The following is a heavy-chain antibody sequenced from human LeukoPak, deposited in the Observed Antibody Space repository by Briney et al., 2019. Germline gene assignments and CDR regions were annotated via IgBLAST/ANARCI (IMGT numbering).Heavy chain of an antibody. J-gene: IGHJ3*02. Sequence: GGSLRLSCAASGFTFSSYGMHWVRQAPGKGLEWVAFIRYDGSNKYYADSVKGRFTLSRDNSKNTLYLQMNSLRAEDTAVYYCAKDPEDIVVVPAAMADAFDIWGQGTMVTVSS. CDR2: IRYDGSNK. D-gene: IGHD2-2*01. V-gene: IGHV3-30*02. CDR3: AKDPEDIVVVPAAMADAFDI. CDR1: GFTFSSYG.